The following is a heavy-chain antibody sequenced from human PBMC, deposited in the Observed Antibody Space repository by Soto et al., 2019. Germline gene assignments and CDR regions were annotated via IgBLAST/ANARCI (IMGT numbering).Heavy chain of an antibody. CDR1: GFTFTNAW. D-gene: IGHD3-3*01. J-gene: IGHJ5*02. CDR2: IKSRTDGETT. CDR3: TTLNYDFWNAMSPNGP. V-gene: IGHV3-15*01. Sequence: PGGSLRLSCAASGFTFTNAWMSWVRQAPGKGLEWVGRIKSRTDGETTDYAAPVNGRFTISRDDSKKTVYLQMNSLKAEDTAVYDCTTLNYDFWNAMSPNGPGGQGTQVTVSS.